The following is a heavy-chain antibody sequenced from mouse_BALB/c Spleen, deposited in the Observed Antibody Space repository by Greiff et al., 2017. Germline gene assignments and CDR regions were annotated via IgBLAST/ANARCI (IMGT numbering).Heavy chain of an antibody. D-gene: IGHD2-14*01. CDR3: DVCRYDDAMDY. V-gene: IGHV1-9*01. J-gene: IGHJ4*01. Sequence: VQLQQSGAELMKPGASVKISCKATGYTFSSYWIEWVKQRPGHGLEWIGEILPGSGSTNYNEKFKGKATFTADTSSNTAYMQLSSLTSEDSAVYYCDVCRYDDAMDYWGQGTSVTVSS. CDR2: ILPGSGST. CDR1: GYTFSSYW.